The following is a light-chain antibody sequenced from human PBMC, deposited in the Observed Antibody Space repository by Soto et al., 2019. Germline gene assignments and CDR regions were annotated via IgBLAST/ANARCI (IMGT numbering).Light chain of an antibody. J-gene: IGKJ4*01. V-gene: IGKV3-11*01. CDR2: DAS. Sequence: EIVLTQSPVTLSLSPGERATLSCRASQSVSSYLAWYQQKPGHAPRLLIYDASNRATGIPARFSGGGSGTDFTLTISSLEPEDFAVYYCHQRSNWPPTFGGGTKVEIK. CDR3: HQRSNWPPT. CDR1: QSVSSY.